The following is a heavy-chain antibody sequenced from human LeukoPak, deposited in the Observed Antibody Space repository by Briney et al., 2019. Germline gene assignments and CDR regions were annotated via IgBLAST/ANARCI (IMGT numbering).Heavy chain of an antibody. CDR2: ISSSGSTI. Sequence: PGGSLRLSCAASGFTFSDYYMSWIRQAPGKGLEWVSYISSSGSTIYYADSVKGRFTISRDNAKNSLYLQMNSLRAEDTAVYYCARVALPAAIFLRGWHFDYWGQGTLVTVSS. CDR3: ARVALPAAIFLRGWHFDY. J-gene: IGHJ4*02. D-gene: IGHD2-2*01. V-gene: IGHV3-11*04. CDR1: GFTFSDYY.